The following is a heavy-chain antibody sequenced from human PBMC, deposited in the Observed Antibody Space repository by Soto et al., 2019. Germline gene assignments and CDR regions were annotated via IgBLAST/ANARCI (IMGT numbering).Heavy chain of an antibody. CDR3: ARHDYIWGSYRYPGALDI. D-gene: IGHD3-16*02. CDR1: GGSISSGGYY. CDR2: IYYSGST. Sequence: QVQLQESGPGLVKPSQTLSPTCTVSGGSISSGGYYWSWIRQHPGKGLEWIGYIYYSGSTYYNPSLKGRVTISVDTSKNQFSLKLSSVTAADTAVYYCARHDYIWGSYRYPGALDIWGQGTMVTVSS. J-gene: IGHJ3*02. V-gene: IGHV4-31*03.